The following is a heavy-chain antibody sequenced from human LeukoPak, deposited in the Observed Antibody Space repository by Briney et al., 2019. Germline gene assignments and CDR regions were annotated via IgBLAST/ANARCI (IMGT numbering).Heavy chain of an antibody. CDR3: ARGLGWQVTPMGLFYMDV. V-gene: IGHV4-34*01. CDR2: INYGGDT. CDR1: GGSFSGYD. D-gene: IGHD2-21*02. J-gene: IGHJ6*03. Sequence: PSQTLSLTCGVDGGSFSGYDWTWVRQRPGKGREWKGQINYGGDTNYNPSLKSRVTISVDTSKNQFSLKVTFVTAADTAVYYCARGLGWQVTPMGLFYMDVWGEGATVIVSS.